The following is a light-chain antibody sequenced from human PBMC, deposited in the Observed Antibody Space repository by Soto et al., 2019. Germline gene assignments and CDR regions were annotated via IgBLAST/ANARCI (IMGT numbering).Light chain of an antibody. V-gene: IGKV1-9*01. J-gene: IGKJ4*01. CDR2: AAS. CDR3: QQLNSYPRT. Sequence: DIQLTQSPSFLSASVGDRVTITCRASQGISSYLAWYQQKPGKAPKLLIYAASTLQSGVPSRFSGSGSGTDFTLTISSLQPEDFATYYCQQLNSYPRTFGGGTQVEIK. CDR1: QGISSY.